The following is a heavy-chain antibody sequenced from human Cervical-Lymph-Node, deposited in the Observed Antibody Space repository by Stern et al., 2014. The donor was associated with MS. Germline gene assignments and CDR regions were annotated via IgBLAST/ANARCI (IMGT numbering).Heavy chain of an antibody. CDR1: GFTFSFYD. Sequence: EVQLVESGGRLVKPGGSLRLSCAASGFTFSFYDMNWVRQAPGKGLEWVSSLTGNTNYIYYADSVKGRFTISRDNAKNSLYLQMNSLRAEDTAIYYCARARDYYYDSSGYEYWGQGTLVTVSS. CDR2: LTGNTNYI. V-gene: IGHV3-21*01. J-gene: IGHJ4*02. CDR3: ARARDYYYDSSGYEY. D-gene: IGHD3-22*01.